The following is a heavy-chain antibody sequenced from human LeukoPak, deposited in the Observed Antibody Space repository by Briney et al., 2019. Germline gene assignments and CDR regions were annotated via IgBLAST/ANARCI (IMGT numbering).Heavy chain of an antibody. CDR3: AGEGHYYDSTGYYYGGEDY. J-gene: IGHJ4*02. CDR2: IYTRGST. V-gene: IGHV4-4*07. Sequence: PSETLSLTCTVSGGSISSYYWSWIRQPAGKGLEWIRRIYTRGSTNYNPSLKSRVTMSADMSKNQFSLKLSSVTAADAAVYYCAGEGHYYDSTGYYYGGEDYWGQGTLVTVSS. D-gene: IGHD3-22*01. CDR1: GGSISSYY.